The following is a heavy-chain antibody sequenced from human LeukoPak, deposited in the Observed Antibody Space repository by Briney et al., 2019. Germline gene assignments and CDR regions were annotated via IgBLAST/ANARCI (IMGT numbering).Heavy chain of an antibody. CDR2: VSYDGGSK. V-gene: IGHV3-30-3*01. CDR3: ARVKGGIAAAGDYFDY. CDR1: GFAFSSYA. D-gene: IGHD6-13*01. J-gene: IGHJ4*02. Sequence: GGSLRLSCAASGFAFSSYAMHWVRQGPGKGLEWVALVSYDGGSKYYADSVKGRITISRDNSKNTLHLQMNSLRTEDTAVYYCARVKGGIAAAGDYFDYWGQGTLVTVSS.